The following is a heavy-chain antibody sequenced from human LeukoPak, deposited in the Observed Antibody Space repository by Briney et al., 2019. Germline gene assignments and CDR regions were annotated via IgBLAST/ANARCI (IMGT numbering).Heavy chain of an antibody. V-gene: IGHV1-69*13. CDR1: GGTFSSYA. CDR2: IIPIFGTA. Sequence: GASVKVSCKSSGGTFSSYAISWVRQAPGQALEWMGGIIPIFGTANYAQKFQGRVTITADESTSTAYMELSSLRSEDTAVYYYAREDYCGGDCYENWGQGTLVTVSS. J-gene: IGHJ4*02. D-gene: IGHD2-21*02. CDR3: AREDYCGGDCYEN.